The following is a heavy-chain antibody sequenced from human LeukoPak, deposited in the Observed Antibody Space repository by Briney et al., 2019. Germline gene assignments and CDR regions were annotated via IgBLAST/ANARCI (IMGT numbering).Heavy chain of an antibody. V-gene: IGHV3-23*01. CDR1: GFTFSGYA. Sequence: PGGSLRLSCAASGFTFSGYAMGWVRQAPGKGLEWVSAISGSAGSTYYADSVKGRFTISRDNSKNSLYLQMNSLRAEDTAVYYCAKLRDFYDSTGYLRFPYWGQGTLVTVSS. CDR3: AKLRDFYDSTGYLRFPY. CDR2: ISGSAGST. D-gene: IGHD3-22*01. J-gene: IGHJ4*02.